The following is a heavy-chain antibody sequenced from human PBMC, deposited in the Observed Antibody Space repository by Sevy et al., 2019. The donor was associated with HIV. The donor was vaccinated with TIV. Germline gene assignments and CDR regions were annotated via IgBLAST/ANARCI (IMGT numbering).Heavy chain of an antibody. D-gene: IGHD3-22*01. V-gene: IGHV3-53*01. CDR2: IYSGGST. Sequence: GGSLRLSCAASGFTVSSNYMSWVRQAPGKGLEWVSVIYSGGSTYYADSVKGRFTISRDNSKNTLYLQMNSLRAEDTAVYYCAREWLQYYYDSSGERQYDAFDIWGQGTMVTVSS. J-gene: IGHJ3*02. CDR1: GFTVSSNY. CDR3: AREWLQYYYDSSGERQYDAFDI.